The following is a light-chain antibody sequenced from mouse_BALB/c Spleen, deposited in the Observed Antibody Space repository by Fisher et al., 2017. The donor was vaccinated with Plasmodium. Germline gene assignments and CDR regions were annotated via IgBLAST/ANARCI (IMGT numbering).Light chain of an antibody. Sequence: DIVLTQTTATPSVTPGDRVSLSCRASQSISNHLHWYQQKSHESPRLLITYASQSISGIPSRFSGSGSGTDFTLSINSVETEDFGMYFCQQSNSWPLTFGAGTKLELK. CDR2: YAS. CDR3: QQSNSWPLT. J-gene: IGKJ5*01. V-gene: IGKV5-45*01. CDR1: QSISNH.